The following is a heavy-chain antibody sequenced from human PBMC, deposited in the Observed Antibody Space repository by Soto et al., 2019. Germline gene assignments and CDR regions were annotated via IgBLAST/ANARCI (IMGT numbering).Heavy chain of an antibody. D-gene: IGHD2-15*01. CDR2: VNRGGST. J-gene: IGHJ4*02. Sequence: PSETLSLTCAVSGGSFSGFFWGWIRQPPGKGLEWIGEVNRGGSTNYNPSLKSRVTISSDTSKNHFSLTLRSVTAADTAVYYCARAAVAAGGSFDKWGQAALVTVSS. CDR3: ARAAVAAGGSFDK. V-gene: IGHV4-34*01. CDR1: GGSFSGFF.